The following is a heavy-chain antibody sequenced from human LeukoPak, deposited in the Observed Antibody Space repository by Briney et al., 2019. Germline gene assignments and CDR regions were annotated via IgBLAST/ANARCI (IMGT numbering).Heavy chain of an antibody. D-gene: IGHD2-2*01. V-gene: IGHV1-18*01. Sequence: ASVKVSCKASGYTFTSYGISWVRQAPGQGLEWMGWISAYNGNTNYAQKLQGRVTMTTDTSTSTAYMELRSLRSDDTAVYYCARDLNKYCSSTSCYLGTGYWGQGTLVTVSS. CDR3: ARDLNKYCSSTSCYLGTGY. CDR1: GYTFTSYG. J-gene: IGHJ4*02. CDR2: ISAYNGNT.